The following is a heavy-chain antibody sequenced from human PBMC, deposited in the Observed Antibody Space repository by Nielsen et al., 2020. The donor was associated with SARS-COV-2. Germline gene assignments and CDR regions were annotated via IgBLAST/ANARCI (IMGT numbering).Heavy chain of an antibody. V-gene: IGHV3-74*01. CDR3: ARDLAMVRGEGWFDP. CDR1: GFTFSSYA. CDR2: INSDGSST. J-gene: IGHJ5*02. D-gene: IGHD3-10*01. Sequence: GESLKISCAASGFTFSSYAMHWVRQAPGKGLVWVSRINSDGSSTSYADSVKGRFTISRDNAKNTLYLQMNSLRAEDTAVYYCARDLAMVRGEGWFDPWGQGTLVTVSS.